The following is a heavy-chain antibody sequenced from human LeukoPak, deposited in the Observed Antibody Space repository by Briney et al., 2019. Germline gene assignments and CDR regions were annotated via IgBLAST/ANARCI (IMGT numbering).Heavy chain of an antibody. V-gene: IGHV4-38-2*01. J-gene: IGHJ5*02. D-gene: IGHD3-16*01. CDR2: ISHSGNT. Sequence: PSETLSLTCSVSGYSIRSGYSWGWIRQPPGKGLEWIGSISHSGNTYYNPSLKSRVTISLDTSKNQFSLKLNSVTAADTAVYFCVRSMISMLKVNWFDPWGQGTLVTVSS. CDR1: GYSIRSGYS. CDR3: VRSMISMLKVNWFDP.